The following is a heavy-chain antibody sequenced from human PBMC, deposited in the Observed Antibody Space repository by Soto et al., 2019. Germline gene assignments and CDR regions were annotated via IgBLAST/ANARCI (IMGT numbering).Heavy chain of an antibody. CDR3: ARVPGP. CDR1: GGSISSSSYY. D-gene: IGHD2-2*01. CDR2: IYYSGIT. V-gene: IGHV4-61*05. Sequence: SETLSLTCTVSGGSISSSSYYWGWIRQPPGKGLEWIGYIYYSGITYYNPSLKSRVTISVDRSKNQFSLKLSSVTAADTAVYYCARVPGPWGQGTLVTVSS. J-gene: IGHJ5*02.